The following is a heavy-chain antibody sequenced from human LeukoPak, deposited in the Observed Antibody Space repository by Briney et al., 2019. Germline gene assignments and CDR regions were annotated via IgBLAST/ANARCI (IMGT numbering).Heavy chain of an antibody. Sequence: GGSLRLSCAASGFIFNNYWISWVRQAPGEGLEWVANIKQDGSDKYYVDSVKGRFTISRDNAKNSLYLLMNSLRAEDTAVYYCARQRRYCSGDNCYQRTFDYWGQGTLVTVSS. CDR3: ARQRRYCSGDNCYQRTFDY. V-gene: IGHV3-7*01. D-gene: IGHD2-15*01. J-gene: IGHJ4*02. CDR2: IKQDGSDK. CDR1: GFIFNNYW.